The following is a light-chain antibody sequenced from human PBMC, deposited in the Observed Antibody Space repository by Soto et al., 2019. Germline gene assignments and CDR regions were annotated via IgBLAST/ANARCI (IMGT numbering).Light chain of an antibody. CDR1: SSVIGGYNY. V-gene: IGLV2-14*03. J-gene: IGLJ2*01. CDR2: DVS. Sequence: QSALTQPASVSGSPGQSITISCTGTSSVIGGYNYVSWYQQHPGKAPKLMIYDVSDRPSGVSNRFSGSKSGNTASLTISGLQAEDEADYYCASYASSNTVLFGGGTQLTVL. CDR3: ASYASSNTVL.